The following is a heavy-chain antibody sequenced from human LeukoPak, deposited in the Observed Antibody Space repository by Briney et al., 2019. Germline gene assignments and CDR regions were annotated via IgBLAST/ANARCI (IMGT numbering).Heavy chain of an antibody. Sequence: GGSLRLSCAASGFTFSSYGMHWVRQAPGKGLEWVAVIWYDGSNKYYADSVKGRFTISRDNSKNTLYLQMNSLRAEDTAVYYCARDDTWYYDFWSGYGSYYYGMGVWGQGTTVTVSS. CDR2: IWYDGSNK. CDR3: ARDDTWYYDFWSGYGSYYYGMGV. J-gene: IGHJ6*02. D-gene: IGHD3-3*01. CDR1: GFTFSSYG. V-gene: IGHV3-33*01.